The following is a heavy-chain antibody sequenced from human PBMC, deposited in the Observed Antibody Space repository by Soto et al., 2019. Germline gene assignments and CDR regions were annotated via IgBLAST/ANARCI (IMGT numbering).Heavy chain of an antibody. CDR3: AKESLEWLLYPSNWFDP. Sequence: PGGSLRLSCAASRFTFSSYAMSWVRQAPGKGLEWVSAISGSGGSTYYADSVKGRFTISRDNSKNTLYLQMNSLRAEDTAVYYCAKESLEWLLYPSNWFDPWGQGTLVTVSS. CDR1: RFTFSSYA. CDR2: ISGSGGST. V-gene: IGHV3-23*01. D-gene: IGHD3-3*01. J-gene: IGHJ5*02.